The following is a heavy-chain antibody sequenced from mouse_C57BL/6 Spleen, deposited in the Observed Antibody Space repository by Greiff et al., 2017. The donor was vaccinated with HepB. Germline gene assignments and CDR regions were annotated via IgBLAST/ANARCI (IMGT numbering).Heavy chain of an antibody. D-gene: IGHD1-1*01. Sequence: VQLQQPGAELVMPGASVKLSCKASGYTFTSYWMHWVKQRPGQGLEWIGEIDPSDSYTNYNQKFKGKSTLTVDKSSSTAYMQLSSLTSEDSAVYYCARKSNYYGSPFAYWGQGTLVTVSA. V-gene: IGHV1-69*01. J-gene: IGHJ3*01. CDR2: IDPSDSYT. CDR3: ARKSNYYGSPFAY. CDR1: GYTFTSYW.